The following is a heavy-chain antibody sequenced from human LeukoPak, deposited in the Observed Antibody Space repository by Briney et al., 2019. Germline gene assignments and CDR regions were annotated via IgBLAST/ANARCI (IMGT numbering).Heavy chain of an antibody. CDR3: ARDFAGYRSMDV. D-gene: IGHD1-1*01. V-gene: IGHV4-39*02. CDR1: GGSISSSSYY. CDR2: IYYSGST. J-gene: IGHJ6*04. Sequence: PSETLSLTCTVSGGSISSSSYYWGWIRQPPGKGLEWIGNIYYSGSTYYNPSLKSRVTISVDTSKNQFSLKLSSVTAADTAVYYCARDFAGYRSMDVWGKGTTVTVSS.